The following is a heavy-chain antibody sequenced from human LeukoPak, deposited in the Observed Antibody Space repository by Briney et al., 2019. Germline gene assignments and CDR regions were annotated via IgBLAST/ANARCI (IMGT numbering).Heavy chain of an antibody. D-gene: IGHD3-22*01. CDR3: AREPPMIVVVISDY. CDR2: ISYDGSNK. J-gene: IGHJ4*02. V-gene: IGHV3-30-3*01. CDR1: GFTFSSYA. Sequence: GGSLRLSCAAYGFTFSSYAMHWVRQAPGKGLEWVAVISYDGSNKYYADSVKGRFTISRDNSKNTLYLQMNSLRAEDTAVYYCAREPPMIVVVISDYWGQGTLVTVSS.